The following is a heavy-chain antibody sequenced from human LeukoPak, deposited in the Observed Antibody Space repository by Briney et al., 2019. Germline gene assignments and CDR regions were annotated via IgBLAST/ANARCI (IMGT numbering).Heavy chain of an antibody. J-gene: IGHJ4*02. V-gene: IGHV4-4*02. CDR3: ARRGYGSGRLFDY. CDR1: GGSISSSNW. CDR2: GSERGGT. D-gene: IGHD3-10*01. Sequence: SETLSLTCAVSGGSISSSNWWSWVRQPPGKGLEWIGEGSERGGTKFNPSLKSRVTISADTSKNQFSLKLSSVTAADTAVYYCARRGYGSGRLFDYWGQGTLVTVSS.